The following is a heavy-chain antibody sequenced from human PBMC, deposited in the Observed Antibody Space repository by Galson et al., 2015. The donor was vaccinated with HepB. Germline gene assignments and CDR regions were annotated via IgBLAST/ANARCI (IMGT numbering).Heavy chain of an antibody. CDR3: VKGAGRNWFDP. V-gene: IGHV3-74*01. J-gene: IGHJ5*02. CDR2: INSDGSST. CDR1: GFTFSSYW. Sequence: SLRLSCAASGFTFSSYWMHWVRQAPGKGLVWVSHINSDGSSTTYADSVKGRFTISRDNAKNTLYLQMSSLRAEDTAVYYCVKGAGRNWFDPWGQGTLVTVSS. D-gene: IGHD3-10*01.